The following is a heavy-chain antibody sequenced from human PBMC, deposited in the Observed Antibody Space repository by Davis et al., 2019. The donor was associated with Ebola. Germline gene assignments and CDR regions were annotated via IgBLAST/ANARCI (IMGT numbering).Heavy chain of an antibody. J-gene: IGHJ6*02. CDR2: INPNSGGT. CDR3: ARNRYNQYGMDV. CDR1: GYTFTGYY. Sequence: ASVKVSCKASGYTFTGYYMHWVRQAPGQGLEWMGWINPNSGGTNYAQKFQGWVTMTRDTSISTAYMELSRLRSDDTAVYYCARNRYNQYGMDVWGQGTTVTVSS. D-gene: IGHD1-14*01. V-gene: IGHV1-2*04.